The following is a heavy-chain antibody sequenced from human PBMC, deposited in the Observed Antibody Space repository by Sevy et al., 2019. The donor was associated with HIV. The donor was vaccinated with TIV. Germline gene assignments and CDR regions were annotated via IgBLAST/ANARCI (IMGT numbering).Heavy chain of an antibody. CDR3: ARLTTRPTSDLYGMDV. V-gene: IGHV1-2*02. CDR2: INPNDGVT. D-gene: IGHD4-17*01. J-gene: IGHJ6*02. Sequence: ASVKVSCKASGYTFSDYYIHWVRQAPGQGLEWMAWINPNDGVTHYAQRFQGGVTLTRDTSVSTAYMDLRGLRYDDTAIYYCARLTTRPTSDLYGMDVWGQGTPVTLSS. CDR1: GYTFSDYY.